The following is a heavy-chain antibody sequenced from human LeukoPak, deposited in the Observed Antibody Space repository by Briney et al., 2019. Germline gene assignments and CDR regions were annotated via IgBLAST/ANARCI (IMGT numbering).Heavy chain of an antibody. D-gene: IGHD1-26*01. Sequence: PGGSLRLSCAASGFTFSSYAMSWVRQAPGKGLEWVSAISGSGGSTYYADSVKGRFTISRDNSKNTLYLQMNSLRAEDPAVYYCAKDLPPGYSGSYGGYYYYGMDVWGKGTTVTVSS. CDR3: AKDLPPGYSGSYGGYYYYGMDV. J-gene: IGHJ6*04. CDR2: ISGSGGST. V-gene: IGHV3-23*01. CDR1: GFTFSSYA.